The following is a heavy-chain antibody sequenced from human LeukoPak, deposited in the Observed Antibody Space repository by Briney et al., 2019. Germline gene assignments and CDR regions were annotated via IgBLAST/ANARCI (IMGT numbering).Heavy chain of an antibody. CDR2: IIPIFGTA. J-gene: IGHJ5*02. CDR1: GYTFTSYG. Sequence: SVKVSCKASGYTFTSYGISWVRQAPGQGLEWMGGIIPIFGTANYAQKFQGRVTITADKSTSTAYMELRSLRSDDTAVYYCARVRESHAPWGQGTLVTVSS. CDR3: ARVRESHAP. V-gene: IGHV1-69*06.